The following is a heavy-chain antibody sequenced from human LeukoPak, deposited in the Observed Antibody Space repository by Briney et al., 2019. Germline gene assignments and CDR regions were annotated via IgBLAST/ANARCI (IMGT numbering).Heavy chain of an antibody. CDR3: ARYESSAYGIDV. D-gene: IGHD3-22*01. J-gene: IGHJ2*01. V-gene: IGHV4-39*01. CDR2: NYYSGST. Sequence: SETLSLTCTVSGGSISISSSYWGWIRQPPGMGLEWIGSNYYSGSTYYNPSLKSRVTISVDTFKNQFSLKVSSVAAADTAVYYCARYESSAYGIDVWGRGTLVTVSS. CDR1: GGSISISSSY.